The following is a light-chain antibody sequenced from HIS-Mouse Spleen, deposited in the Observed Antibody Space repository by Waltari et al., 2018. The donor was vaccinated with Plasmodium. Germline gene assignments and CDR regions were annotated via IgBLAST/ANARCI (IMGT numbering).Light chain of an antibody. V-gene: IGKV1-17*03. Sequence: DIQMTQSPSAMSASVGDRVTITCRASQGISNYLAWFQQKPGKVSKRLIYAASSLQSGVPSRFSGSGSGTEFTLTISSREPEEFATYYCLQHNRYPRTFGQGTKVEIK. J-gene: IGKJ1*01. CDR3: LQHNRYPRT. CDR1: QGISNY. CDR2: AAS.